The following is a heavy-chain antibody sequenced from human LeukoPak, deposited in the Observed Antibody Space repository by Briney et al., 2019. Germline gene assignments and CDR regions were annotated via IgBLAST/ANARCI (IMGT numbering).Heavy chain of an antibody. J-gene: IGHJ3*02. D-gene: IGHD6-19*01. CDR1: GYSFNIYW. V-gene: IGHV5-51*01. CDR3: ARPGTSNGWYKDAFDI. Sequence: GESLKISCKGSGYSFNIYWIACVRQMPGKGLEWMGTIYPSDSDTRYSPSFQGQVTISVDKSINTAYLQWSSLKASDTAMYYCARPGTSNGWYKDAFDIWGQGTMVTVSS. CDR2: IYPSDSDT.